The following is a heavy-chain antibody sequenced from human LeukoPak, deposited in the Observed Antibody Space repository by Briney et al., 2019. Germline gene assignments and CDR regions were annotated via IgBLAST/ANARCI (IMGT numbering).Heavy chain of an antibody. D-gene: IGHD4-11*01. J-gene: IGHJ6*03. CDR1: GGSISSYY. CDR3: ARTDYSNYYYYYYMDV. V-gene: IGHV4-4*07. Sequence: SETLSHTCTVSGGSISSYYWSWIRQPAGKGLEWIGRIYTSGSTNYNPSLKSRVTMSVDTSKNQFSLKLSSVTAADTAVYYCARTDYSNYYYYYYMDVWGKGTTVTVSS. CDR2: IYTSGST.